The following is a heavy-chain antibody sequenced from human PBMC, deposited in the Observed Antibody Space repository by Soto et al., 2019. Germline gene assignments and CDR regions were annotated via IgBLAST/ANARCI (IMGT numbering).Heavy chain of an antibody. Sequence: EVQLLESGGGLVQPGGSLRLSCAASGFTFSSYAMRWFRQAPVKGLEWVSAISGSGGSTYYADSVKGRFTISRDNSKNTLYLQMNSLRDEDTAVYYCARRGSGCYYDYWGQGTLVTVSS. CDR1: GFTFSSYA. CDR3: ARRGSGCYYDY. CDR2: ISGSGGST. D-gene: IGHD6-19*01. J-gene: IGHJ4*02. V-gene: IGHV3-23*01.